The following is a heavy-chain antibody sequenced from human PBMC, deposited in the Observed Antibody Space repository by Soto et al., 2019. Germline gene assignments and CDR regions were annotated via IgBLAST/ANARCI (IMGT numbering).Heavy chain of an antibody. V-gene: IGHV3-30*18. D-gene: IGHD5-18*01. Sequence: GGYLRLSRAASGFSFSTYCMHWVRQATGKGLEWVAFISNDGSNKYYADSVKGRFTISRDNSKNTLYLQMSSLRAEDTAVYYCVKDSHIASTAMVYFDYCGQGTLVTVSS. J-gene: IGHJ4*02. CDR3: VKDSHIASTAMVYFDY. CDR1: GFSFSTYC. CDR2: ISNDGSNK.